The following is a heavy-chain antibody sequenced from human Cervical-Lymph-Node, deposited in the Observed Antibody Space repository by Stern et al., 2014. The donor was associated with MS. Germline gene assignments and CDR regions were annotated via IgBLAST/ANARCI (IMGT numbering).Heavy chain of an antibody. V-gene: IGHV4-61*02. Sequence: VQLVESGPGQVRPSQTLSLTCTVSAGSIGSDTYYWSWIRQPAGKGLEWIGRIYPRGKTGYKPSLKSLVTLSADTAKMQSSLHLIFVTAADTAVYYCARDFTYWGQGALVTVSS. CDR2: IYPRGKT. J-gene: IGHJ4*02. CDR1: AGSIGSDTYY. CDR3: ARDFTY.